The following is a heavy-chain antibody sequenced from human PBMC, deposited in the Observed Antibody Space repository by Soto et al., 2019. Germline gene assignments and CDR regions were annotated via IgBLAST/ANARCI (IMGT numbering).Heavy chain of an antibody. Sequence: QITLKESGPTLVKPTQTLTLTCTFSGFSLSSTRMAVGWIRQPPGKALEWLALIYWDDDKRYSPFLKSRLTITKDTYKNQVVLTMSNMDPVDTARYYWAHIVVAGLGYYFDYWGQGTLVTVSS. CDR1: GFSLSSTRMA. D-gene: IGHD6-19*01. J-gene: IGHJ4*02. CDR3: AHIVVAGLGYYFDY. CDR2: IYWDDDK. V-gene: IGHV2-5*02.